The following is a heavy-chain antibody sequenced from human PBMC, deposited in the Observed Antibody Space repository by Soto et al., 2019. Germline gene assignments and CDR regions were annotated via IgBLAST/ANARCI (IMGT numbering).Heavy chain of an antibody. D-gene: IGHD5-12*01. CDR3: AKGTDYSGYA. CDR2: VIPLLAIT. V-gene: IGHV1-69*02. J-gene: IGHJ5*02. CDR1: GGTFSSYT. Sequence: QVQLVQSGAEVKKPGSSVKVSCKASGGTFSSYTINWVRQAPGQGPEWMGRVIPLLAITDYAQKFQGRVTITADKSTSTAYMELSNLRSEDTAVYYCAKGTDYSGYAWGQETLVTVSS.